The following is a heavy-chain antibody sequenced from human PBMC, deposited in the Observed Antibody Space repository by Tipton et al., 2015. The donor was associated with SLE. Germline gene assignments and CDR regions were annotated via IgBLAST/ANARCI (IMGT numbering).Heavy chain of an antibody. J-gene: IGHJ4*02. Sequence: TLSLTCTVSGGSISSGSYYWSWLRQPAGKGLEWIGRIYTSGSTNYNPSLKSRVTISVHTSKNQFSLKLSSVTAADTAVYYCARVRYSGHDEAYYFDYWGQGTLVTVSS. V-gene: IGHV4-61*02. CDR2: IYTSGST. CDR3: ARVRYSGHDEAYYFDY. D-gene: IGHD5-12*01. CDR1: GGSISSGSYY.